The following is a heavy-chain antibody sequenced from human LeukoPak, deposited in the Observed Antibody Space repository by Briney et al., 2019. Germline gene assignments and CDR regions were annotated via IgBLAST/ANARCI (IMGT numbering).Heavy chain of an antibody. CDR1: GGSISSSNW. Sequence: SGTLSLTCAVSGGSISSSNWWSWVRQPPGKGLEGIGKIYHSGSTNYNSSLKSRATISVDKSKNQFSLKLSSVTAADTAVYYCARGTGWLQLGSWFDPWGQGTLVTVSS. J-gene: IGHJ5*02. V-gene: IGHV4-4*02. CDR3: ARGTGWLQLGSWFDP. D-gene: IGHD5-24*01. CDR2: IYHSGST.